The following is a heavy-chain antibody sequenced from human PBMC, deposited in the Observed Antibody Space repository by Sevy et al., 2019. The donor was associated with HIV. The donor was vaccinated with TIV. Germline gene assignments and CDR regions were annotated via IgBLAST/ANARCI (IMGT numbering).Heavy chain of an antibody. CDR3: TSQDSSASDI. V-gene: IGHV1-2*02. CDR2: INANKGGT. D-gene: IGHD2-15*01. CDR1: GYTFTGYY. J-gene: IGHJ3*02. Sequence: ASVKVSCKSSGYTFTGYYMHWVRQAPGQGLEGMGWINANKGGTNYAQRFQGRVTMTRDKSITTAYMELSRLTSDDTAVYYCTSQDSSASDIWGQGTVVTVSS.